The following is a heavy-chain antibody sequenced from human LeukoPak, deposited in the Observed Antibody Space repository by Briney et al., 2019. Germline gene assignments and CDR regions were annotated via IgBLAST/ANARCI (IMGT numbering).Heavy chain of an antibody. J-gene: IGHJ4*02. CDR3: ARANTAMGACY. CDR2: IIPICGTA. D-gene: IGHD5-18*01. Sequence: SVKVSCKASGGTFSSYAISWVRQAPGQGLEWMGRIIPICGTANYAQKFQGRVTITTDESTSTAYVELSSLRSEDTAVYYCARANTAMGACYWGQGTLVTVSS. V-gene: IGHV1-69*05. CDR1: GGTFSSYA.